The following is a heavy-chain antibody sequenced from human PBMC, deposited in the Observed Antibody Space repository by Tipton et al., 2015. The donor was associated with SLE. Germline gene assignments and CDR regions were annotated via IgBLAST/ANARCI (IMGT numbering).Heavy chain of an antibody. V-gene: IGHV1-46*01. CDR1: GYTFSSYY. CDR3: AREPPLRGNAHDAFDI. CDR2: INPSGYSA. D-gene: IGHD4-23*01. Sequence: QLVQSGAEVKKPGASVKVSCKASGYTFSSYYMHWVRQAPGQGLEWMGIINPSGYSATYAENFRGRVTLTSDTSTNTVYLELNSLRSEDTAVYFCAREPPLRGNAHDAFDIWGQGTMVTVSS. J-gene: IGHJ3*02.